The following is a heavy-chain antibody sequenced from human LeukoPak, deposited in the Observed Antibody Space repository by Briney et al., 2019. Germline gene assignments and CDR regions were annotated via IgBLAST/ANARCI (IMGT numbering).Heavy chain of an antibody. Sequence: GGSLRLSCAVSGFTFSNAWMSWVRQAPGKGLEWVGRIKIKTDGGTTDYAAPVKGRFTISRDDSKNTLYLQMNSLKTEDTAVYYCTTDGIVVVPPAMGGIDYWGQGTLVTVSS. V-gene: IGHV3-15*01. CDR2: IKIKTDGGTT. CDR1: GFTFSNAW. CDR3: TTDGIVVVPPAMGGIDY. J-gene: IGHJ4*02. D-gene: IGHD2-2*01.